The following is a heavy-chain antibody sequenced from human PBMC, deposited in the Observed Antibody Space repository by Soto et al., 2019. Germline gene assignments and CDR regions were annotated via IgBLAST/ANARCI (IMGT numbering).Heavy chain of an antibody. CDR1: GFTFSSYW. D-gene: IGHD6-6*01. CDR2: INSDGSST. Sequence: GGSLRLSCAASGFTFSSYWMHWVRQTPGKGLVWVSRINSDGSSTSYADSVKGRFTISRDNAKNTLYLQMNSLRAEDTAVYYCAREYSSSRYFDYWGQATLVTVS. J-gene: IGHJ4*02. CDR3: AREYSSSRYFDY. V-gene: IGHV3-74*01.